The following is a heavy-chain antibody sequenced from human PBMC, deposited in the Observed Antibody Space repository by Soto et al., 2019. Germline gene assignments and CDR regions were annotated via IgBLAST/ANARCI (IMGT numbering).Heavy chain of an antibody. D-gene: IGHD2-2*01. CDR3: AREIFPGGTKAYCSSTSCSPHYYGMDV. V-gene: IGHV3-66*01. J-gene: IGHJ6*02. CDR2: IYSGGST. Sequence: GGSLRLSCAASGFTVSSNYMSWVRQAPGKGLEWVSVIYSGGSTYYADSVKGRFTISRDNSKNTLYLQMNSLRAEDTAVYYCAREIFPGGTKAYCSSTSCSPHYYGMDVWGQGTTVTVSS. CDR1: GFTVSSNY.